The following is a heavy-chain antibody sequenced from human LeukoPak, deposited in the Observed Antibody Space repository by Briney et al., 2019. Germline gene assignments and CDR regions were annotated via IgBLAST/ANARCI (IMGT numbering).Heavy chain of an antibody. CDR1: GFTLSPYW. D-gene: IGHD3-10*01. CDR2: IKEDGSEN. J-gene: IGHJ6*02. CDR3: ARGRPDYYGSGTYYPYFYGLDV. Sequence: PGGSLRLSCIASGFTLSPYWMTWVRQAPGRGLEWVANIKEDGSENYYVDSVKGRFTISRDNAKNSLFLQMNSLRADDTAVYYCARGRPDYYGSGTYYPYFYGLDVWGQGTSVTVSS. V-gene: IGHV3-7*01.